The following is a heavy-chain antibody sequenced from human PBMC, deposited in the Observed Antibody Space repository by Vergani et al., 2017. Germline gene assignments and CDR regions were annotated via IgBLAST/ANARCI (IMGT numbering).Heavy chain of an antibody. CDR1: GASIRSSNYY. D-gene: IGHD6-19*01. CDR2: IYYSGST. Sequence: QLQLQESGPGLVKPSATLSLTCSVSGASIRSSNYYLCWIRQPPGKGLEWIASIYYSGSTYYNPSLKSRVTISVDTSKNQFSLKLSSVTAADTAVYFCARHATVEWLVKLGWIDPWGQGILVTVSS. CDR3: ARHATVEWLVKLGWIDP. V-gene: IGHV4-39*01. J-gene: IGHJ5*02.